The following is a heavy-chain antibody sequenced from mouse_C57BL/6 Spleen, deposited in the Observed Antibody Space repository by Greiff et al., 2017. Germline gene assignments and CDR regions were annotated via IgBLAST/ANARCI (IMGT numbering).Heavy chain of an antibody. CDR3: ARGGSSRYYAMDY. D-gene: IGHD1-1*01. V-gene: IGHV1-82*01. Sequence: QVQLQQSGPELVKPGASVKISCKASGYAFSSSWMNWVKQRPGKGLEWIGRIYPGNGDTNYNGKFKGKATLTADKSSSTAYMQLSSLTSEDSAVYFCARGGSSRYYAMDYWGQGTSVTVSS. CDR1: GYAFSSSW. CDR2: IYPGNGDT. J-gene: IGHJ4*01.